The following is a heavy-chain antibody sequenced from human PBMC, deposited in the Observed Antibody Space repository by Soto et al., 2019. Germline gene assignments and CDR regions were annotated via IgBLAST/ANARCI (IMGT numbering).Heavy chain of an antibody. J-gene: IGHJ4*02. CDR3: ARGLPFSPAAMFYFDY. V-gene: IGHV3-7*04. CDR2: IKQDGSEK. Sequence: GGSLRLSCAASGFTFSSYWMSWVRQAPGKGLEWVANIKQDGSEKYYVDSVKGRFTISRDNAKNSLYLQMNSLRAEDTAVYYCARGLPFSPAAMFYFDYWGQGTLVTVSS. D-gene: IGHD2-2*01. CDR1: GFTFSSYW.